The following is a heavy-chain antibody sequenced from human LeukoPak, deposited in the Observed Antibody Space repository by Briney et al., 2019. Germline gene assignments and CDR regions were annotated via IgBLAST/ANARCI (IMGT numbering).Heavy chain of an antibody. V-gene: IGHV1-2*02. CDR3: ARAPGYSSSWYISYFQH. D-gene: IGHD6-13*01. J-gene: IGHJ1*01. CDR2: INPNSGGT. Sequence: ASVKVSCKASGYTFTGYYMHWVRQAPGQGLEWMGWINPNSGGTNYAQKFQGRVTMTRDTSISTAYMELSRLRSDDTAVYYCARAPGYSSSWYISYFQHWGQGTLVTVSS. CDR1: GYTFTGYY.